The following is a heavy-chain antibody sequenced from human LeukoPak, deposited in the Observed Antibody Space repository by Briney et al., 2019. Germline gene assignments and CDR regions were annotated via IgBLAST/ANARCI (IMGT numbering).Heavy chain of an antibody. D-gene: IGHD3-10*01. V-gene: IGHV3-30*02. Sequence: GGSLRLSCAASGFTFSSYGMHWVRQAPGKGLKWVAFIRFDGSIEYYADSVKGRFSISRDNAQNSLYLQMNSLRVEDTAVYYCARGSMVRGITPYYMAVWGKGTTVTVSS. CDR1: GFTFSSYG. CDR3: ARGSMVRGITPYYMAV. J-gene: IGHJ6*03. CDR2: IRFDGSIE.